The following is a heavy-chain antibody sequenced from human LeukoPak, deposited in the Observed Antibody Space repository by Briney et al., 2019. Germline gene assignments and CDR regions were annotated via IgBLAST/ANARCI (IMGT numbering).Heavy chain of an antibody. J-gene: IGHJ3*02. D-gene: IGHD3-10*01. V-gene: IGHV4-4*02. CDR3: ASKYYYGSGSYYHI. CDR1: GGSISSNNW. CDR2: IYHDGST. Sequence: SETLSLTCAVSGGSISSNNWWIWVRQSPEKGLEWIGEIYHDGSTNYNPSLKSRVTISVDTSKNQFSLKLSSVTAADTAVYYCASKYYYGSGSYYHIWGQGTMVTVSS.